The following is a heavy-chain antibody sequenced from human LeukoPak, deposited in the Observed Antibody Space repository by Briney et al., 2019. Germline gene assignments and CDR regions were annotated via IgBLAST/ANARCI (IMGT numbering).Heavy chain of an antibody. CDR3: ARALVDGYKELGY. D-gene: IGHD5-24*01. Sequence: ASVKVSCKASGYTFTPYGITWVRQAPGQGLEWMGWISAYNGNTNYAQKLQGRVTMPTDTSTSTAYMELRSLRSDDTAVYYCARALVDGYKELGYWGQGTLVTVSS. CDR1: GYTFTPYG. V-gene: IGHV1-18*01. J-gene: IGHJ4*02. CDR2: ISAYNGNT.